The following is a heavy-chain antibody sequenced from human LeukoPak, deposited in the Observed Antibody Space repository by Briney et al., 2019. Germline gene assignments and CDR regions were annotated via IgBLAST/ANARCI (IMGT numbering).Heavy chain of an antibody. V-gene: IGHV4-4*07. Sequence: SDTLSLTCTVSGGFITPYYWSWLRQSAGRGLEWLERIYAGGSTAYNHSLMGRVTLSVDTSKNQFSLKLNSVNAADTAVYYCARGQVPFVAGAFEIWGQGTMVTVSA. D-gene: IGHD2-2*01. CDR1: GGFITPYY. CDR2: IYAGGST. J-gene: IGHJ3*02. CDR3: ARGQVPFVAGAFEI.